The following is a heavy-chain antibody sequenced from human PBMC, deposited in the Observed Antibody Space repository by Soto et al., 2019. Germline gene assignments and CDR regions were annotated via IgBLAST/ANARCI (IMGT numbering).Heavy chain of an antibody. CDR3: ARDLNWGFDY. Sequence: GGSLRLSCAASGFSFSEYSMNWVRQAPGKGLEWVSYISGNSRTISYADSVKGRFTISGDNAKNSLFLQMNSLRDEDTAVYFCARDLNWGFDYWGQGALVTVSS. J-gene: IGHJ4*02. CDR2: ISGNSRTI. V-gene: IGHV3-48*02. D-gene: IGHD7-27*01. CDR1: GFSFSEYS.